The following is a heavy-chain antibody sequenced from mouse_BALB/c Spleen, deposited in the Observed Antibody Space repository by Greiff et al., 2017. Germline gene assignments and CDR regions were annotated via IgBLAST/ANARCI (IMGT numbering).Heavy chain of an antibody. CDR1: GFTFSSYA. CDR3: ASYGTLAWFAY. CDR2: ISSGGST. J-gene: IGHJ3*01. V-gene: IGHV5-6-5*01. Sequence: DVKLVESGGGLVKPGGSLKLSCAASGFTFSSYAMSWVRQTPEKRLEWVASISSGGSTYYPDSVKGRFTISRDNARNILYLQMSSLRSEDTAMYYCASYGTLAWFAYWGQGTLVTVSA. D-gene: IGHD2-1*01.